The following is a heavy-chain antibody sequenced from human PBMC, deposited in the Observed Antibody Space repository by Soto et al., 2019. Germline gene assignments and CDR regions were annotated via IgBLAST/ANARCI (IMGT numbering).Heavy chain of an antibody. CDR3: TRWGFYIAVAGRTFDY. D-gene: IGHD6-19*01. Sequence: EVQLVESGGGLVQPGGSLRLSCAASGFTFSSYAMHWVRQAPGKGLEYVSAISSNEGSTYYANSVKGRITISRDNSNNTLYLQIGSLRTDEMGGYYCTRWGFYIAVAGRTFDYWGEGTLVTVSS. CDR1: GFTFSSYA. CDR2: ISSNEGST. V-gene: IGHV3-64*01. J-gene: IGHJ4*02.